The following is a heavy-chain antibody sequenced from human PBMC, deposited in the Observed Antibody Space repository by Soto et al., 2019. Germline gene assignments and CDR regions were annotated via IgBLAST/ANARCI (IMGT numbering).Heavy chain of an antibody. Sequence: QIQLVQSGAEVKKPGASVKVSCKASGYTFTDHGISWVRQAPGQGFEWMGWISAYNDYTAYAQKFQGRVTMTTDKYTNTAYMELRSLTSDDTAVYSCAKDRPRLTQNFLDVYWGQGTLVTVSS. CDR2: ISAYNDYT. CDR1: GYTFTDHG. J-gene: IGHJ4*02. V-gene: IGHV1-18*01. D-gene: IGHD3-16*01. CDR3: AKDRPRLTQNFLDVY.